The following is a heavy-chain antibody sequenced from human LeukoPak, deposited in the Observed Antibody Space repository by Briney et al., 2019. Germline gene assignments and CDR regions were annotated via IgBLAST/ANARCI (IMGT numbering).Heavy chain of an antibody. CDR2: ISYDGSNK. Sequence: GGSLRLSCVASGFTFSSFAMHWVRQAPGKGLEWLAFISYDGSNKYYVDSVKGRFTISRDNSKNAQYLQMNSLRAEDTAVYYCARVYNSGWYFDWGQGTLVTVS. J-gene: IGHJ4*02. CDR3: ARVYNSGWYFD. D-gene: IGHD6-19*01. V-gene: IGHV3-30*04. CDR1: GFTFSSFA.